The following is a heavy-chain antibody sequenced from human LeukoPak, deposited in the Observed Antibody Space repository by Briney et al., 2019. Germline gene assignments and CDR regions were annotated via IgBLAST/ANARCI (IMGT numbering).Heavy chain of an antibody. CDR1: GFTVSSNY. J-gene: IGHJ4*02. D-gene: IGHD3-22*01. CDR3: ARVTGYMIEDYFDY. V-gene: IGHV3-53*01. CDR2: IYSGGST. Sequence: GGSLRLSCAASGFTVSSNYMSWGRQAPGGGLEWVSVIYSGGSTYYADSVKGRFTISRDNSKNTLYLQMNSLRAEDTAVYYCARVTGYMIEDYFDYWGQGTLVTVSS.